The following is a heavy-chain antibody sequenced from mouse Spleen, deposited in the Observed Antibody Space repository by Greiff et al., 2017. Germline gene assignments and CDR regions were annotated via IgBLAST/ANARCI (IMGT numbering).Heavy chain of an antibody. CDR2: IRNKANGYTT. J-gene: IGHJ3*01. CDR1: GFTFTDYY. V-gene: IGHV7-3*01. CDR3: ARSPYYGNYEGFAY. D-gene: IGHD2-10*01. Sequence: EVKVVESGGGLVQPGGSLSLSCAASGFTFTDYYMSWVRQPPGKALEWLGFIRNKANGYTTEYSASVKGRFTISRDNSQSILYLQMNALRAEDSATYYCARSPYYGNYEGFAYWGQGTLVTVSA.